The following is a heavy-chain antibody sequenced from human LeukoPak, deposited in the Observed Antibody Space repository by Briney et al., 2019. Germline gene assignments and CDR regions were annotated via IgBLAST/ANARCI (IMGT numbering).Heavy chain of an antibody. CDR3: VSGRIQQWSIFDY. V-gene: IGHV3-21*01. J-gene: IGHJ4*02. CDR2: ISGSTTYI. CDR1: GFTFSSYS. D-gene: IGHD5-18*01. Sequence: GGSLRLSCAASGFTFSSYSMNWVRQAPGKGLEWVSFISGSTTYIYYADSLKGRLTISGDNAKNSLYLQMNSLRAEDPAMYYCVSGRIQQWSIFDYWGQGTPVTVSS.